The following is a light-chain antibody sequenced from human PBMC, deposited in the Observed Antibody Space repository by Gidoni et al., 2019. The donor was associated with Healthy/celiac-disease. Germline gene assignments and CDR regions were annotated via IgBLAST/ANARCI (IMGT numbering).Light chain of an antibody. J-gene: IGKJ2*01. V-gene: IGKV1-39*01. CDR2: AAS. Sequence: DIQMTQSPSSLSASVGDRVTITCRASQSISSYLNWYQQKPGKAPKILIYAASSLQSGVPSRFSGSGSGTDFTLTISSLQHEDFATYYCKQSYSTTQYTFGQGTKLEIK. CDR3: KQSYSTTQYT. CDR1: QSISSY.